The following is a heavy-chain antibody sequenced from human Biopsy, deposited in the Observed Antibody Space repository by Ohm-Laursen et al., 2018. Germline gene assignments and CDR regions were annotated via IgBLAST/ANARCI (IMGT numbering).Heavy chain of an antibody. Sequence: SVRVSCKPSGYTFTAFSVHWLRQAPGQGLEWMGWINPKSGDTDYPQNFQGRVSMTRDTSISTAYMDLSRLRSDDTAVYYCARGRRHCSGTCSRWYFGLWGRGTLVTVSS. V-gene: IGHV1-2*02. CDR3: ARGRRHCSGTCSRWYFGL. D-gene: IGHD2-2*01. CDR1: GYTFTAFS. J-gene: IGHJ2*01. CDR2: INPKSGDT.